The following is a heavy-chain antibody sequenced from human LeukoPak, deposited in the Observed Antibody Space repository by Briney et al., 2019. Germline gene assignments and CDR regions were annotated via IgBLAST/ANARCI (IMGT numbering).Heavy chain of an antibody. V-gene: IGHV1-2*02. Sequence: ASVKVSCKASGYTFTGYYMHWVRQAPGQGLQWMGWINPNSGGTNYAQKFQGRVTMTRDTSISTAYMELSRLRSDDTAVYYCARSHSFSSSWYHSYYMDVWGKGTTVTVSS. D-gene: IGHD6-13*01. CDR3: ARSHSFSSSWYHSYYMDV. CDR2: INPNSGGT. J-gene: IGHJ6*03. CDR1: GYTFTGYY.